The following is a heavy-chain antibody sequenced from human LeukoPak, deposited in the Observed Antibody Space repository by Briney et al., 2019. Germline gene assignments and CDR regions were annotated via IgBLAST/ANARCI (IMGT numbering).Heavy chain of an antibody. J-gene: IGHJ4*02. Sequence: PSETLSLTCAVYGGSFSGYYWSWIRQPPGKGLEWIGEINHSGSTNYNPSLKSRVTISVDTSKNQFSLKLSSVTAADTAVYYCARHDTVAELYYFDYWGQGTLVTVSS. D-gene: IGHD5-12*01. CDR2: INHSGST. CDR1: GGSFSGYY. V-gene: IGHV4-34*01. CDR3: ARHDTVAELYYFDY.